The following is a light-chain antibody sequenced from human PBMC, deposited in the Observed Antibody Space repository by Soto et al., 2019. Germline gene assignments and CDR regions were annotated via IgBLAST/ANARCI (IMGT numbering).Light chain of an antibody. V-gene: IGLV2-8*01. CDR3: SSYAGSNNL. Sequence: QSALTQPPSASGSPGQSVTISCTGTSSDVGGYNYVSWYQQHPGKAPKLMIYEVTKRPSGVPDRFSGSKSGNTASLTVSGLQAEDEADYYCSSYAGSNNLFGGGTKPTVL. CDR1: SSDVGGYNY. CDR2: EVT. J-gene: IGLJ2*01.